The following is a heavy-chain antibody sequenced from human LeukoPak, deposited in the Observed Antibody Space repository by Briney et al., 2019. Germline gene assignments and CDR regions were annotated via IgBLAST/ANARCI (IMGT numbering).Heavy chain of an antibody. D-gene: IGHD4-17*01. CDR3: ARASHDYGDYSHFDY. Sequence: SETLSLTCTVSGGSISSYYWGWIRQPPGKGLEWIGSIYHSGSTNYNPSLKTRVTISVDKSKNQFYLKLSSVTAADTAVYYCARASHDYGDYSHFDYWGQGTLVTVSS. J-gene: IGHJ4*02. CDR1: GGSISSYY. CDR2: IYHSGST. V-gene: IGHV4-59*12.